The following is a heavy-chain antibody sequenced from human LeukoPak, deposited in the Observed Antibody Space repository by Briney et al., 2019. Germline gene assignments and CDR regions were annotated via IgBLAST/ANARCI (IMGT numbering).Heavy chain of an antibody. V-gene: IGHV1-2*02. D-gene: IGHD6-13*01. CDR2: INPNSGGT. Sequence: ASVKVSCKASGYTFTGYYMHWVRQAPGQGLEWMGWINPNSGGTNYAQKLQGRVTMTTDTSTSTAYMELRSLRSDDTAVYYCARRYSSSWYLIYDYWGQGTLVTVSS. CDR3: ARRYSSSWYLIYDY. CDR1: GYTFTGYY. J-gene: IGHJ4*02.